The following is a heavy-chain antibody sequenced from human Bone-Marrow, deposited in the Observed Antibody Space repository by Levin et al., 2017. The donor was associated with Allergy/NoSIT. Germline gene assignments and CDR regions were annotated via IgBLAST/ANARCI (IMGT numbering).Heavy chain of an antibody. D-gene: IGHD5-18*01. J-gene: IGHJ4*02. CDR2: VSSDGIEK. Sequence: GESLKISCKASRFLFNNYAMYWVRRAPGKGLEWVAVVSSDGIEKHYADSVKGRFNISRDNSKNTLYLQIRSLRFEDTAMYYCARGDSGYTFGGLDSWGQGTLLTVSS. CDR1: RFLFNNYA. V-gene: IGHV3-30*03. CDR3: ARGDSGYTFGGLDS.